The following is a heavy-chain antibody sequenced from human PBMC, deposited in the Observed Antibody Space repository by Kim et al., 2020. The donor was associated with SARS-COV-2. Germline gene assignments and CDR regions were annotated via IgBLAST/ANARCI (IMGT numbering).Heavy chain of an antibody. Sequence: SVKVSCKASGGTFSSYAISWVRRAPGQGLEWMGRIIPILGIANYAQKFQGRVTITADKSTSTAYMELSSLRSEDTAVYYCARGVRRFGELYETHYYYYGMDVWGQGTTVTVSS. CDR2: IIPILGIA. CDR1: GGTFSSYA. V-gene: IGHV1-69*04. D-gene: IGHD3-10*01. CDR3: ARGVRRFGELYETHYYYYGMDV. J-gene: IGHJ6*02.